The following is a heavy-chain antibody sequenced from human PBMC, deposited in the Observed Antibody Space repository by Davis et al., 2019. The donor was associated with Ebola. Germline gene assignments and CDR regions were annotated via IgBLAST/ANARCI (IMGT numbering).Heavy chain of an antibody. CDR1: GGSISTFY. D-gene: IGHD1-26*01. Sequence: SETLSLTCTVSGGSISTFYWNWIRQPAGEGLEWIGHIYSSGSTNYNPSLKSQITLSVDTSKNQFSLKLSSVTAADTAVYYCASDAGSYSDWYFDLWGRGTLVTVSS. CDR2: IYSSGST. V-gene: IGHV4-4*07. CDR3: ASDAGSYSDWYFDL. J-gene: IGHJ2*01.